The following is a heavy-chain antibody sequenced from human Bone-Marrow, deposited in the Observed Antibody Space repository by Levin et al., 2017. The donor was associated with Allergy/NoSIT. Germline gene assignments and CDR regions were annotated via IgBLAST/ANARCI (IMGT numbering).Heavy chain of an antibody. CDR1: GFTVSSEY. Sequence: LSLTCAASGFTVSSEYMSWVRQAPGKGLEWVSVIFGGGSTFYADSVKGRFTISRDNSQNTLYLQMNSLRAEDTAVYYCARTEGVSASYYGYWGQGTLVTVSS. V-gene: IGHV3-53*01. CDR2: IFGGGST. CDR3: ARTEGVSASYYGY. D-gene: IGHD3-10*01. J-gene: IGHJ4*02.